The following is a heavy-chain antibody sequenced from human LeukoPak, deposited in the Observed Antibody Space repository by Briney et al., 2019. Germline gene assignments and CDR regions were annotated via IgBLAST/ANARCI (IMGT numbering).Heavy chain of an antibody. V-gene: IGHV4-39*01. Sequence: SETLSLTCTVSGGSISSSSYYWGWIRQPPGKGLEWIGSIYYSGSTYYNPSLKSRVTISVDTSKNQFSLKLSSVTAADTAVYYCARGRRWRITMIVVVSRFDPWGQGTLVTVSS. CDR1: GGSISSSSYY. CDR3: ARGRRWRITMIVVVSRFDP. CDR2: IYYSGST. J-gene: IGHJ5*02. D-gene: IGHD3-22*01.